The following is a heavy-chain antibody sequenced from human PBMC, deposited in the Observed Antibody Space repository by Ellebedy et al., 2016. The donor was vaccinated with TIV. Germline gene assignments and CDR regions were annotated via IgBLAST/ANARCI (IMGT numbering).Heavy chain of an antibody. D-gene: IGHD6-13*01. CDR2: ISYDGSNK. CDR3: ATTGIAAADGAFDI. CDR1: GFTFSSYA. V-gene: IGHV3-30*03. J-gene: IGHJ3*02. Sequence: GESLKISXAASGFTFSSYAMSWVRQAPGKGLEWVAVISYDGSNKYYADSVKGRFTISRDNSKNTLYLQMNSLRAEDTAVYYCATTGIAAADGAFDIWGQGTMVTVSS.